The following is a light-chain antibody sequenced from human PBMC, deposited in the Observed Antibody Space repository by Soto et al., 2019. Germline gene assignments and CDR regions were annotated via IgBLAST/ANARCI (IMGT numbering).Light chain of an antibody. Sequence: DIQMTQSPSTLSASVGDRVTITCRASQSISSWLAWYQQKPGKAPKLLISGASTGATGIPARFSGSGSGTDFTLTISRLEPEDFAVYYCQQFASSRTFGQGTKVDI. CDR1: QSISSW. V-gene: IGKV1-5*01. CDR2: GAS. CDR3: QQFASSRT. J-gene: IGKJ1*01.